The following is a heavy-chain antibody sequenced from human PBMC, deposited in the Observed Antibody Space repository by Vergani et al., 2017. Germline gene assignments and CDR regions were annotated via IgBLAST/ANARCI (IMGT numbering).Heavy chain of an antibody. CDR3: ARGRIEYSSSGYYGMDV. CDR1: GYTFTSYG. V-gene: IGHV1-18*01. D-gene: IGHD6-6*01. Sequence: QVQLVQSGAEVKKPGASVKVSCKASGYTFTSYGISWVRQAPGQGLEWMGWISAYNGNTNYAQKLQGRVTMTTDTSTSTAYMELRSLRADDTAVYYCARGRIEYSSSGYYGMDVWGQGTTVTVSS. CDR2: ISAYNGNT. J-gene: IGHJ6*02.